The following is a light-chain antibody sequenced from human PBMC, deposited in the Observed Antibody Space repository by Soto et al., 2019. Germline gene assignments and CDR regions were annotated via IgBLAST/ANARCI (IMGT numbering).Light chain of an antibody. CDR3: SSHTTSSPPVL. J-gene: IGLJ2*01. Sequence: QSVLTQPASVSGSPGQSITISCTGTSSDVGAFNFVSWYQQHPGKAPKLIIYDVRNRPSGVSDRFSGSKSGNTASLTIYGLQAEDQADYYCSSHTTSSPPVLFGGGTKLTVL. V-gene: IGLV2-14*03. CDR1: SSDVGAFNF. CDR2: DVR.